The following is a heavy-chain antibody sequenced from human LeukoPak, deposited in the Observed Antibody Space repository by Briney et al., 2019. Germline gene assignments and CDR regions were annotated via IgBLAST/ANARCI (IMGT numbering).Heavy chain of an antibody. D-gene: IGHD3-22*01. V-gene: IGHV3-15*01. J-gene: IGHJ6*02. Sequence: GSLRLSCAASGFTFSNAWMSWVRQAPGKGLEWVGRIKSKTDGGTTDYAAPVKGRFTISRDDSKNTLYLQMDSLKTEDTAVYYCTTGGTFTMIVVTPNDGMDVWGQGTTVTVSS. CDR3: TTGGTFTMIVVTPNDGMDV. CDR1: GFTFSNAW. CDR2: IKSKTDGGTT.